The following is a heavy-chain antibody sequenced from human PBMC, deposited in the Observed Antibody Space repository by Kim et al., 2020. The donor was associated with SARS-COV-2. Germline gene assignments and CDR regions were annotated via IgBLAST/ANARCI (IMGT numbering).Heavy chain of an antibody. D-gene: IGHD6-13*01. CDR2: IYYSGST. J-gene: IGHJ6*03. Sequence: SETLSLTCTVSGGSISSSSYYWGWIRQPPGKGLEWIGSIYYSGSTYYNPSLKSRVTISVDTSKNQFSLKLSYVTAADTAVYYCARLRYSSSWYASLGDYYYVDVWGKGTTVTVSS. CDR1: GGSISSSSYY. V-gene: IGHV4-39*01. CDR3: ARLRYSSSWYASLGDYYYVDV.